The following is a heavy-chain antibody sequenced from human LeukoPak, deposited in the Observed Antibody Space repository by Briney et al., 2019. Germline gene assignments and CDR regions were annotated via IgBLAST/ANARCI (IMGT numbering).Heavy chain of an antibody. D-gene: IGHD2-15*01. CDR2: INHSGST. J-gene: IGHJ6*02. V-gene: IGHV4-34*01. CDR1: GGSFSGYY. Sequence: PSETLSLTCAVYGGSFSGYYWSWIRQPPGKGLEWIGEINHSGSTNYNPSLKSRVTISVDTSKNQFSLKLSSVTAAGTAVYYCASVRYCSGGSCYRHYYGMDVWGQGTTVTVSS. CDR3: ASVRYCSGGSCYRHYYGMDV.